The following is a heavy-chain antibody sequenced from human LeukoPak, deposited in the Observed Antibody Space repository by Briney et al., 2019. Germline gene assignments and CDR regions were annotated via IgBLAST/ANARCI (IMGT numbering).Heavy chain of an antibody. CDR2: INHSGST. V-gene: IGHV4-34*01. J-gene: IGHJ3*02. CDR3: AREKEALAAFDI. CDR1: GGSFSGYY. Sequence: SETLSLTCAVYGGSFSGYYWSWIRQPPGKGLEWIGEINHSGSTNYNPSLKSRVTISVDTSKNQFSLKLSSVTAADTAVYYCAREKEALAAFDIWGQGTMVTVSS.